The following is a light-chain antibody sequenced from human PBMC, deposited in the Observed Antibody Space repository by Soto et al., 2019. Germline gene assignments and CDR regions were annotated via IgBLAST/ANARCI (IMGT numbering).Light chain of an antibody. J-gene: IGLJ3*02. V-gene: IGLV1-44*01. CDR2: DNN. Sequence: QSVLTQPPSASGTPGQRVTISCSGTSSNIGGNTVDWYQQFPGTAPKLLIYDNNRRPPGVPDRFSGSTSATSASLAISGLQSEDEAEYYCATCDDSLNGWVFGGGTKLTVL. CDR3: ATCDDSLNGWV. CDR1: SSNIGGNT.